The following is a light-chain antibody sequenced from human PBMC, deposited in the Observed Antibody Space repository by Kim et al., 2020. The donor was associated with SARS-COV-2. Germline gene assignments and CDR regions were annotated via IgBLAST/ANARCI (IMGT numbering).Light chain of an antibody. CDR1: TGNVASKV. Sequence: GKTVTISCTRSTGNVASKVVKWYQQRPGNSPTIVVYEDYQRPCGVPDRFAGSIVRSANSASLPISGLKTEDEADYYCQSYDATNQVFGGGTQLTVL. CDR3: QSYDATNQV. J-gene: IGLJ3*02. V-gene: IGLV6-57*01. CDR2: EDY.